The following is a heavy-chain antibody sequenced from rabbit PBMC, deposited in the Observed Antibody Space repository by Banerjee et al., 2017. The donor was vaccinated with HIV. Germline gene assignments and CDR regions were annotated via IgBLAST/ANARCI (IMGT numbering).Heavy chain of an antibody. CDR1: GFTLSSYW. J-gene: IGHJ4*01. Sequence: QEQLVESGGGLVQPEGSLTLTCKASGFTLSSYWMWWVRQAPGKGLEWIACIGAGSSGTTYYASWAKGRFTISKTSSTTVTLQMTSLTAADTATYFCARDLAAVTGWNFGLWGQGTLVTVS. CDR3: ARDLAAVTGWNFGL. D-gene: IGHD7-1*01. V-gene: IGHV1S45*01. CDR2: IGAGSSGTT.